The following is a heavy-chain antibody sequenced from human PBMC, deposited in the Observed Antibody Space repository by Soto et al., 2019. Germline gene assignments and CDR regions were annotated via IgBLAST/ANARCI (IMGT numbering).Heavy chain of an antibody. CDR3: VRVPDH. D-gene: IGHD2-2*01. V-gene: IGHV4-30-2*01. Sequence: TLSLTCAVSGGSISSGGYSWSWFRQPPGKGLEWIGYMYHSGSTYYNPSLKSRVTITIDRSKNQYSLMLSSVTAADTAVYYGVRVPDHWGQGILLTVSS. CDR1: GGSISSGGYS. J-gene: IGHJ4*02. CDR2: MYHSGST.